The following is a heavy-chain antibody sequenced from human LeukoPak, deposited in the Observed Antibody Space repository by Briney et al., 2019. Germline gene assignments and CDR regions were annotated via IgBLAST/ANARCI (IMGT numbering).Heavy chain of an antibody. CDR2: ISYDGSNK. CDR3: ARERLSGHSGYGLRD. Sequence: LPGGSLTLSCAVSGFTLSSYAMHWVRQAPGKGREWVAGISYDGSNKYYADSVKSRFTITRDNSNNTLYQQMNSLRAEAAAVYYCARERLSGHSGYGLRDWGQGTLVTVSS. J-gene: IGHJ4*02. V-gene: IGHV3-30*01. D-gene: IGHD5-12*01. CDR1: GFTLSSYA.